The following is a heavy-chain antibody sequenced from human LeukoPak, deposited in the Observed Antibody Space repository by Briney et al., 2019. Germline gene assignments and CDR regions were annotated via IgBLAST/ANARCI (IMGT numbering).Heavy chain of an antibody. CDR3: ARDSYYGSGSYYNEGWFDP. D-gene: IGHD3-10*01. CDR1: GGSISSYY. J-gene: IGHJ5*02. V-gene: IGHV4-4*07. CDR2: IYTSGST. Sequence: SETLSLTCTVSGGSISSYYWSWIRQPAGKGLECIGRIYTSGSTNYNPSLKSRVTISVDKSKNQFSLKLSSVTAADTAVYYCARDSYYGSGSYYNEGWFDPWGQGTLVTVSS.